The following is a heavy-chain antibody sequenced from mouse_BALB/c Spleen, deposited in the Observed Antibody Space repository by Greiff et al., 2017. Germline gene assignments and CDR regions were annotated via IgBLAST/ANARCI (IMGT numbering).Heavy chain of an antibody. D-gene: IGHD2-10*02. Sequence: VKLQESGAELMKPGASVKISCKATGYTFSSYWIEWVKQRPGHGLEWIGEILPGSGSTNYNEKFKGKATFTADTSSNTAYMQLSSLTSEDSAVYYCARKGYGNYVRVYAMDYWGQGTSVTVSS. CDR1: GYTFSSYW. CDR2: ILPGSGST. V-gene: IGHV1-9*01. J-gene: IGHJ4*01. CDR3: ARKGYGNYVRVYAMDY.